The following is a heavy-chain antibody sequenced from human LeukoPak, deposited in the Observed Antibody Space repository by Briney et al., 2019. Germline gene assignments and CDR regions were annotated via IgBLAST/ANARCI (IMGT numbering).Heavy chain of an antibody. CDR3: AREGAEYSSSSVFDY. D-gene: IGHD6-6*01. CDR1: GYTLTELS. CDR2: ISAYNGNT. V-gene: IGHV1-18*01. J-gene: IGHJ4*02. Sequence: EASVKVSCKVSGYTLTELSMHWVRQAPGQGLEWMGWISAYNGNTNYAQKLQGRVTMTTDTSTSTAYMELRSLRSDDTAVYYCAREGAEYSSSSVFDYWGQGTLVTVSS.